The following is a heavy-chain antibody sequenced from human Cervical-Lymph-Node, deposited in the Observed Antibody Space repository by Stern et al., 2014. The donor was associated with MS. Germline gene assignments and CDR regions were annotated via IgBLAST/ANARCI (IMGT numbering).Heavy chain of an antibody. CDR3: ARQRTTGHMDFDY. CDR2: INTSAGDT. J-gene: IGHJ4*02. D-gene: IGHD1-1*01. Sequence: VQLVQSGAEVKKPGASVNVSCKASGYTFTTYFVHWVRQAPGQGLEWKGIINTSAGDTSYIRSLQGRVTMTRDTSANTVYLRLSNLKSEDTAVYYCARQRTTGHMDFDYWGQGTLVTVSS. CDR1: GYTFTTYF. V-gene: IGHV1-46*01.